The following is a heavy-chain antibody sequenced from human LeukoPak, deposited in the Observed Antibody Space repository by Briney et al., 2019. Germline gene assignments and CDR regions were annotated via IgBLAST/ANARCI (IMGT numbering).Heavy chain of an antibody. Sequence: GGSLRLSCAASGFTFSSYAMSWVRQAPGKGLEWVAVISFDGSNKYYADSVKGRLTISREKSKNTVFLQMNSLRAEDTAVYYCARDHDILTGYIQRGAFHSYGMDVWGQGTTVTVSS. V-gene: IGHV3-30-3*01. D-gene: IGHD3-9*01. CDR1: GFTFSSYA. CDR3: ARDHDILTGYIQRGAFHSYGMDV. CDR2: ISFDGSNK. J-gene: IGHJ6*02.